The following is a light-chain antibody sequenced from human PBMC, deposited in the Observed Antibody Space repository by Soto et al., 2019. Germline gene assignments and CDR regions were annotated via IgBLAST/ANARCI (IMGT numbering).Light chain of an antibody. CDR3: KQYGSSPPLT. Sequence: IVLTQSPGTLSFSPGERATLSCRASQSVSSSYLGWYQQKPGQAPRLLIYGASNRATGIPDRFSGSGSGTEFTLTISRLEPEDFAVYYCKQYGSSPPLTFGGGTKVEIX. CDR1: QSVSSSY. J-gene: IGKJ4*01. V-gene: IGKV3-20*01. CDR2: GAS.